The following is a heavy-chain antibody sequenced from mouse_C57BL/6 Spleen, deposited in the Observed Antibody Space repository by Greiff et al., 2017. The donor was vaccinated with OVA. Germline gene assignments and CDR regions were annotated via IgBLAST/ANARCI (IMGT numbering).Heavy chain of an antibody. CDR1: GFNIKNTY. CDR2: IDPANGNT. CDR3: ARQYPYYAMDD. D-gene: IGHD5-1*01. Sequence: VQLQQSVAELVRPGASVKLSCTASGFNIKNTYMPWVKQRPEQGLEWIGRIDPANGNTKYAPKFQGKATITADTSSNTAYLQLSSLTSEDTAIYYCARQYPYYAMDDWGQGTSVTVSS. V-gene: IGHV14-3*01. J-gene: IGHJ4*01.